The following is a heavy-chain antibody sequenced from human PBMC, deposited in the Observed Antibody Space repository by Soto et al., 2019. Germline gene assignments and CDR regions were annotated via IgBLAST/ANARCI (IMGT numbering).Heavy chain of an antibody. Sequence: SETLSLTCAVYGGSFSGYYWSWIRQPPGKGLEWIGEINHSGSTNYNPSLKSRVTISVDTSKNQFSLKLSSVTAADTAVYYCARGRYCSSTSCYLHYGMDVWRQGTTVTVSS. CDR2: INHSGST. V-gene: IGHV4-34*01. J-gene: IGHJ6*02. D-gene: IGHD2-2*01. CDR1: GGSFSGYY. CDR3: ARGRYCSSTSCYLHYGMDV.